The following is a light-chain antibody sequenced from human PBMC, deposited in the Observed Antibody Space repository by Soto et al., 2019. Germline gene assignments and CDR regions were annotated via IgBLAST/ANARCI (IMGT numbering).Light chain of an antibody. CDR2: GAS. Sequence: ENVLTQSPGTLSLSPGERATLSCRASQTVSSYLTWYQQRPGQAPRLLIYGASKRATGIPDRFSGSGSGTDVTLTISRLEPEDFALYSCQQYGTSPITFGQGTRLEI. J-gene: IGKJ5*01. V-gene: IGKV3-20*01. CDR3: QQYGTSPIT. CDR1: QTVSSY.